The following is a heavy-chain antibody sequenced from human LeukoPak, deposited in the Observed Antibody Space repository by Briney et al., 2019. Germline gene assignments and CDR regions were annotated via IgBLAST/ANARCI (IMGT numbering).Heavy chain of an antibody. J-gene: IGHJ5*02. CDR1: GYTFTSYG. CDR3: ARDVGYCSSTSCYHWFDP. V-gene: IGHV1-18*01. Sequence: GASVKVSCKASGYTFTSYGISWVRQAPGQGLEWMGWISAYNGNTNYAQKLQGRVTMTTDTSTSTAYMELRSLRSDDTAVYYCARDVGYCSSTSCYHWFDPWGQGTLVTVSS. CDR2: ISAYNGNT. D-gene: IGHD2-2*01.